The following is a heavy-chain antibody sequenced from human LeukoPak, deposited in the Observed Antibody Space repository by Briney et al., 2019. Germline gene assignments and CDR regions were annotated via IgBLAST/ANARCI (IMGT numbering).Heavy chain of an antibody. D-gene: IGHD5-18*01. V-gene: IGHV4-59*01. J-gene: IGHJ4*02. CDR3: ARAGYSYGTGYYFDY. CDR1: GGSISSYY. Sequence: SETLSLTCTVSGGSISSYYWSWIRLPPGKGLEWLGYIYYTGATYYNPSLKCRVTISLDTSKNQFSLKLSSVTAADAAVYYCARAGYSYGTGYYFDYWGQGALVTVSS. CDR2: IYYTGAT.